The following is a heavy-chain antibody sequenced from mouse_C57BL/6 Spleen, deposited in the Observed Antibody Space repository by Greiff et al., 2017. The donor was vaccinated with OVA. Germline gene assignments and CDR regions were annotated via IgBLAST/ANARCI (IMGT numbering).Heavy chain of an antibody. J-gene: IGHJ4*01. D-gene: IGHD2-3*01. CDR3: ARAQILSGDYAMDY. CDR1: GYAFSSSW. V-gene: IGHV1-82*01. Sequence: VQRVESGPELVKPGASVKISCKASGYAFSSSWMNWVKQRPGKGLEWIGRIYPGDGDTNYNGKFKGKATLTADKSSSTAYMQLSSLTSEDSAVYFCARAQILSGDYAMDYWGQGTSVTVSS. CDR2: IYPGDGDT.